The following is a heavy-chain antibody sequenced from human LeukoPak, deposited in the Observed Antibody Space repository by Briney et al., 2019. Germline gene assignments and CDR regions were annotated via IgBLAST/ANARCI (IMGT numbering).Heavy chain of an antibody. CDR2: IYYSGST. CDR1: GGSISSYY. V-gene: IGHV4-59*08. Sequence: ASETLSLTCTVSGGSISSYYWSWIRQPPGKGLEWIGYIYYSGSTNYNPSLKSRVTISVDTSKNQFSLKLSSVTAADTAVYYCASDALPGSFDYWGQGTLVTVSS. J-gene: IGHJ4*02. D-gene: IGHD3-10*01. CDR3: ASDALPGSFDY.